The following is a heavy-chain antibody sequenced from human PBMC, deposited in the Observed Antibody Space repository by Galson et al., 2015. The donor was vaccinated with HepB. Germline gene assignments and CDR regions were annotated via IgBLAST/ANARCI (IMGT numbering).Heavy chain of an antibody. V-gene: IGHV1-2*04. CDR2: INPNSGGT. D-gene: IGHD7-27*01. Sequence: SVKVSCKASGYTFTGYYMHWVRQAPGQGLEWMGWINPNSGGTNYAQKFQGWVTMTRDTSISTAYMELSRLRSDDTAVYYCARDLNNWGEGNWFDPWGQGTLVTVSS. J-gene: IGHJ5*02. CDR3: ARDLNNWGEGNWFDP. CDR1: GYTFTGYY.